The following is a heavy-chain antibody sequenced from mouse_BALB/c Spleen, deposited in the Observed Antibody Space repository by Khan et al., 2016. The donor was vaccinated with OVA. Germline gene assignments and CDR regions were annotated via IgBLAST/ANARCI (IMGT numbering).Heavy chain of an antibody. CDR1: GFSLTSYG. J-gene: IGHJ3*01. V-gene: IGHV2-2*02. D-gene: IGHD2-4*01. CDR3: ARNYDYDEVLSY. Sequence: VQLQESGPGLVQPSQSLSITCTVSGFSLTSYGVHWVRQSPGKGLEWLGVIWSGGSTDYNAAFISRLSISKDNSKSQVFFKLNNLQANDTAIYYCARNYDYDEVLSYWGQGTLVTGSA. CDR2: IWSGGST.